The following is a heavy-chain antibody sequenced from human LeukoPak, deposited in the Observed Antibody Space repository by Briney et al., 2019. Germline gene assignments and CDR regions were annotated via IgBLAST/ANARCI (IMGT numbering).Heavy chain of an antibody. D-gene: IGHD5-12*01. CDR3: ARADSGYEGGLYR. Sequence: GESLQISCKGSGYSFTSYWICWVSQMPGKGLEWMGIIYPGDSDTRYSPSFQGQVTISADKSISTAYLQWSSLKASDTAMYYCARADSGYEGGLYRWGQGTLVTVSS. CDR2: IYPGDSDT. J-gene: IGHJ4*02. CDR1: GYSFTSYW. V-gene: IGHV5-51*01.